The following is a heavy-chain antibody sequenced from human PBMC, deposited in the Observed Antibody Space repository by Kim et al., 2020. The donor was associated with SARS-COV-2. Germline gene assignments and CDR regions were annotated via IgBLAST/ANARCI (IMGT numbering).Heavy chain of an antibody. CDR3: ARGLQFGVVITDYYGMDV. Sequence: GGSLRLSCAASGFTFSDYYMSWIRQAPGKGLEWVSYISSSSSYTNYADSVKGRFTISRDNAKNSLYLQMNSLRAEDTAVYYCARGLQFGVVITDYYGMDVWGQGTTVTVSS. J-gene: IGHJ6*02. D-gene: IGHD3-3*01. CDR1: GFTFSDYY. V-gene: IGHV3-11*05. CDR2: ISSSSSYT.